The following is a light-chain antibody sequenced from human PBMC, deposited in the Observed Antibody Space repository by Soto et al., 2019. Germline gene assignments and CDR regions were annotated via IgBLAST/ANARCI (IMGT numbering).Light chain of an antibody. CDR1: SGDVGAYNF. CDR2: DVS. Sequence: QSVLTQPASVSGSPGQSITISCAGTSGDVGAYNFVTWFQQHPGKVPKLIIYDVSDRPSGVSDRSSGSKSGNTASLTISGLLAEDEGDYYCGSYTTSNTMIFGGGTKVTVL. J-gene: IGLJ2*01. CDR3: GSYTTSNTMI. V-gene: IGLV2-14*01.